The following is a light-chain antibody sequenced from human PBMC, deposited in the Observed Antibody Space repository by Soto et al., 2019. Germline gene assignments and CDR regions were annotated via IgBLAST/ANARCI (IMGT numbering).Light chain of an antibody. J-gene: IGKJ1*01. Sequence: ESVLTQSPGTLSLSPGERATRSCRASQSVSSSYLAWYQQKPGQAPRLIIYEASNRAAGIPARFSGSGSGTDFTLTITSLEPEDFAFYYCHQRQRWPRTFGQGTKVDIK. CDR1: QSVSSSY. V-gene: IGKV3D-20*02. CDR2: EAS. CDR3: HQRQRWPRT.